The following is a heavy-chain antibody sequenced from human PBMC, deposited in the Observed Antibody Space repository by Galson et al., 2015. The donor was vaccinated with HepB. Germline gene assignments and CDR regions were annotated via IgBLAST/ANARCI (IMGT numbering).Heavy chain of an antibody. CDR1: GFTFSSYA. Sequence: SLRLSCAASGFTFSSYAMHWVRQAPGKGLEWVAVISYDGSNKYYADSVKGRFTISRDNSKNTLYLQMNSLRAEDTAVYYCARVVSSGYHNYFDYWGQGTLVTVSS. V-gene: IGHV3-30-3*01. CDR3: ARVVSSGYHNYFDY. J-gene: IGHJ4*02. D-gene: IGHD3-22*01. CDR2: ISYDGSNK.